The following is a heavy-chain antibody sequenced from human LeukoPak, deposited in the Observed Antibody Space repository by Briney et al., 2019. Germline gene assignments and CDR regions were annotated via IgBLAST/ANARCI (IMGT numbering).Heavy chain of an antibody. J-gene: IGHJ2*01. D-gene: IGHD3-22*01. Sequence: GASLRLSCAASGFTFSSYAMTWVRQAPGKGLEWVSAIIGSGGSGNTYYVDSVKGRFTISRDNSKNTLYLQMNSLRAEDKAVYYCAKDRGRGYDSSGYYPWYFDLWGRGTLVTVSS. CDR1: GFTFSSYA. CDR2: IIGSGGSGNT. V-gene: IGHV3-23*01. CDR3: AKDRGRGYDSSGYYPWYFDL.